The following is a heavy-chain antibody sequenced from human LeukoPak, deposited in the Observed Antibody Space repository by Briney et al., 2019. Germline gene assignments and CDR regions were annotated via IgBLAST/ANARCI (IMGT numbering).Heavy chain of an antibody. V-gene: IGHV4-59*01. CDR3: ARGWELRLFDY. Sequence: PSETLSFTCTVSGGSISSYYWSWIRQPPGKGLEWIGYIYYSGSTNYNPSLKSRVTISVDTSKNQFSLKLSSVTAADTAVYYCARGWELRLFDYWGQGTLVTVSS. J-gene: IGHJ4*02. CDR1: GGSISSYY. D-gene: IGHD1-26*01. CDR2: IYYSGST.